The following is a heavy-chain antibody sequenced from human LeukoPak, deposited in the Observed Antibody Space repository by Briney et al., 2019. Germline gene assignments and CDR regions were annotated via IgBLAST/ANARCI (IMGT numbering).Heavy chain of an antibody. V-gene: IGHV3-21*06. Sequence: GGSLRLSCAASGFTFNTYALSWVRQAPGKGLEWVSSIGARGTNIYYADSLKGRFTISRDNANNSLSLQMNSLRAEDTAVYYCVRQRNGYNKLKDAFDMWGQGTMVTVSS. D-gene: IGHD5-24*01. CDR2: IGARGTNI. CDR1: GFTFNTYA. J-gene: IGHJ3*02. CDR3: VRQRNGYNKLKDAFDM.